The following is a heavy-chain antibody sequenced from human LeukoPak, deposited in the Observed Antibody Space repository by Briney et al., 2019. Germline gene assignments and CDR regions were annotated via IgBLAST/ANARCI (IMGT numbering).Heavy chain of an antibody. V-gene: IGHV1-69*01. D-gene: IGHD6-13*01. Sequence: ASVKVSCKASGGTFSSYAISWVRQAPGQGLEWMGGIIPIFGTANYAQKFQGRVTITADESTSTAYMELSSLRAEDTAVYYCARAEVKQQLVLGTWFDPWGQGTLVTVSS. J-gene: IGHJ5*02. CDR2: IIPIFGTA. CDR1: GGTFSSYA. CDR3: ARAEVKQQLVLGTWFDP.